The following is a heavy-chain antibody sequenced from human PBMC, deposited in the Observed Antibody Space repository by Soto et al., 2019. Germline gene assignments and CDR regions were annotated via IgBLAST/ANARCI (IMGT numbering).Heavy chain of an antibody. Sequence: PGGSLRLSCAASGFTFSSYWMSWVRQAPGKGLEWVANIKQDGSEKYYVDSVKGRFTISRDNAKNSLYLQMNSLRAEDTAVYYCARVLRGYSYGYVNWFDPWGQGTLVTVSS. CDR3: ARVLRGYSYGYVNWFDP. CDR2: IKQDGSEK. CDR1: GFTFSSYW. D-gene: IGHD5-18*01. J-gene: IGHJ5*02. V-gene: IGHV3-7*03.